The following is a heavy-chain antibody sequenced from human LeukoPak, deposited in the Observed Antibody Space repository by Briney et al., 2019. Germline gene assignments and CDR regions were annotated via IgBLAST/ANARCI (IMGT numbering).Heavy chain of an antibody. D-gene: IGHD6-13*01. CDR2: ISYDGSNK. CDR3: ARVERQQLETGLYYGMDV. J-gene: IGHJ6*02. CDR1: GFTFSSYA. V-gene: IGHV3-30-3*01. Sequence: HPGGSLRLSCAASGFTFSSYAMHWVRQAPGKGLEWVAVISYDGSNKYYADSVKGRFTISRDNSKNTLYLQMNSLRAEDTAVYYCARVERQQLETGLYYGMDVWGQGTTVTVSS.